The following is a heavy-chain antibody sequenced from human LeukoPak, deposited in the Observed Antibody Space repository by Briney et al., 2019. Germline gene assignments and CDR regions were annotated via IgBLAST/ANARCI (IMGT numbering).Heavy chain of an antibody. CDR3: AKVTTMKGNYFDY. D-gene: IGHD3-22*01. V-gene: IGHV3-30*02. CDR2: IWYDGSNK. Sequence: GGTLRLFCAASGFTFSSYGMHWVSQAPGKGLEGVAFIWYDGSNKYYADSVKGRFTISRDNSKNTMYLQMNSLRAEDTAVYYCAKVTTMKGNYFDYWGQGTLVTVSS. J-gene: IGHJ4*02. CDR1: GFTFSSYG.